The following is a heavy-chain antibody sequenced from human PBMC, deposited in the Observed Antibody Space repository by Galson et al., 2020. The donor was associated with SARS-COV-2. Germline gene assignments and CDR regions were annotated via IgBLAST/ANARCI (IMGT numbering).Heavy chain of an antibody. CDR2: ISYDGRNE. V-gene: IGHV3-30*18. Sequence: GESLKISCVVSGFTFSSYGMHWVRQAPGKGLEWVAVISYDGRNEYYADSVKGRFTISRDNSKNTLYLQMDSLKAEDTGVYYCAKIFDYESSGYYPSTDYWGQGTLVSVSS. D-gene: IGHD3-22*01. CDR3: AKIFDYESSGYYPSTDY. J-gene: IGHJ4*02. CDR1: GFTFSSYG.